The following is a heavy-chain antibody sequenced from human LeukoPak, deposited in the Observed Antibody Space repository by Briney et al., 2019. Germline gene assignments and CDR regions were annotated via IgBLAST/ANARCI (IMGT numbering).Heavy chain of an antibody. CDR3: AKDQVWYYYGSGSYFDY. Sequence: GGSLRLSCAASGFTFNSYGMHWVRQAPGKGLEWVAFIRYGGSNKYYADSVKGRFTISRDNSKNTLYLQMNSLRAEDTAVYYCAKDQVWYYYGSGSYFDYWGQGTLVTVSS. D-gene: IGHD3-10*01. CDR1: GFTFNSYG. CDR2: IRYGGSNK. V-gene: IGHV3-30*02. J-gene: IGHJ4*02.